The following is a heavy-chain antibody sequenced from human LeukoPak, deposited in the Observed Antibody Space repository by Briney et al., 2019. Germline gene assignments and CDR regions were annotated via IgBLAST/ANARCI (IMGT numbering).Heavy chain of an antibody. CDR1: GFTFSSYE. Sequence: PGGSLRLSCAASGFTFSSYEMNWVRQAPGKGLEWVSYIDFSGSTITYADSVKGRFTISRDNAKNSLYLQMNSLRAEDTAVYYCARETIQYYDFWSGYFQNYYYYMDVWGKGTTVTVSS. CDR3: ARETIQYYDFWSGYFQNYYYYMDV. CDR2: IDFSGSTI. J-gene: IGHJ6*03. V-gene: IGHV3-48*03. D-gene: IGHD3-3*01.